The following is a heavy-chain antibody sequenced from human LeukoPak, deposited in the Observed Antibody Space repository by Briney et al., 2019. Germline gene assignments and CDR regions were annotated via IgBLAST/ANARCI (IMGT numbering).Heavy chain of an antibody. CDR1: GFTFSNYA. D-gene: IGHD6-6*01. CDR2: ISSSSSSHI. J-gene: IGHJ4*02. V-gene: IGHV3-21*01. Sequence: GGSLRLSCAASGFTFSNYAMSWVRQAPGKGLEWVSSISSSSSSHIYYADSVKGRFTISRDNAKNSLYLQMNSLRAEDTAVYYCARRRDSSSERASDYWGQGTLVTVSS. CDR3: ARRRDSSSERASDY.